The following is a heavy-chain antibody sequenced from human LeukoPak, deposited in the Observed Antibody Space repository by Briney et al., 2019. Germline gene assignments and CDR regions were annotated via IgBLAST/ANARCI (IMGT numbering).Heavy chain of an antibody. CDR1: GYSISSGYH. D-gene: IGHD3-16*01. Sequence: PSETLSLTCAVSGYSISSGYHWAWIRPPPGKGLEWIGTVYHSGSAYYKASLKSRVTISVDKSKNQFSLRLTSVTAADTAVYYCARFGLGFTKGDHWGQGTLVTVSS. CDR3: ARFGLGFTKGDH. CDR2: VYHSGSA. V-gene: IGHV4-38-2*01. J-gene: IGHJ4*02.